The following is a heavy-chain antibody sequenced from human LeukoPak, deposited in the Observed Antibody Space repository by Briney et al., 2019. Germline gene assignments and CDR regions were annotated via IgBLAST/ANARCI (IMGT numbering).Heavy chain of an antibody. V-gene: IGHV1-2*02. CDR2: INPNSGGT. D-gene: IGHD3-9*01. CDR3: ARTPHYDILTGYFNWYFDL. J-gene: IGHJ2*01. CDR1: GYTFTSYG. Sequence: ASVKVSCKASGYTFTSYGISWVRQAPGQGLEWMGWINPNSGGTNYAQKFQGRVTMTRDTSISTAYMELSRLRSDDTAVYYCARTPHYDILTGYFNWYFDLWGRGTLVTVSS.